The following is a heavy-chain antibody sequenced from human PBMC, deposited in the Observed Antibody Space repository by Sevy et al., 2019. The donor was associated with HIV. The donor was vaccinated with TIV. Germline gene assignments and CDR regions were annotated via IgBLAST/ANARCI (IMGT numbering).Heavy chain of an antibody. D-gene: IGHD6-13*01. Sequence: GGSLRLSCAAPGFTFSSYAMHWVRQAPGKGLEWVAVISYDGSNKYYEDSVKGRFTISRDNSKNTLYLQMNSLRAEDTAVYYCATSPSRIAAADKGDAFDIWGQGTMVTVSS. CDR2: ISYDGSNK. V-gene: IGHV3-30-3*01. CDR1: GFTFSSYA. J-gene: IGHJ3*02. CDR3: ATSPSRIAAADKGDAFDI.